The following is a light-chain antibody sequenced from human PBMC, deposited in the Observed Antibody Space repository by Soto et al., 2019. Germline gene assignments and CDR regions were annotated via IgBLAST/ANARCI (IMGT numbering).Light chain of an antibody. CDR3: AAWDDSLSAYV. J-gene: IGLJ1*01. Sequence: LTQPPSASETPGQRVTISCSGSSSNIGSSYVYWYQQLPGAAPKVLIYRNNQRPSGVPDRFSGSKSGTSASLAISGLRSEDEADYYCAAWDDSLSAYVFGTGTKVTVL. CDR1: SSNIGSSY. V-gene: IGLV1-47*01. CDR2: RNN.